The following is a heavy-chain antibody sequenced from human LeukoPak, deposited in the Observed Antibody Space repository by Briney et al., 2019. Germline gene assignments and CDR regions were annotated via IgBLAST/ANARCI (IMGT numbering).Heavy chain of an antibody. CDR3: ARDEGRILGGTSLLY. CDR2: IYYSGST. D-gene: IGHD1-26*01. V-gene: IGHV4-31*03. J-gene: IGHJ4*02. CDR1: GGSISSGGYY. Sequence: SETLSLTCTVSGGSISSGGYYWSWIRQHPGKGLEWIGYIYYSGSTNYNPSLKSRVTISVDTSKNQFFLNLSSVTAADTAVYYCARDEGRILGGTSLLYWGQGILVSVSS.